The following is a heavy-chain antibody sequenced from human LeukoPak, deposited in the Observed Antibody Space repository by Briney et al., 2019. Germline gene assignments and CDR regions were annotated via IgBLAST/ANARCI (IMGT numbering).Heavy chain of an antibody. CDR2: FDPEDGET. J-gene: IGHJ4*02. V-gene: IGHV1-24*01. D-gene: IGHD2-21*02. CDR1: GYTLTELS. Sequence: ASVKVSCKVSGYTLTELSMHWVRQARGKGLEWMGGFDPEDGETIYAQKFQGRVTMTEDTSTDTAYMELSSLRSEDAAVYYCATLGYCGGDCVGYWGQGTLVTVSS. CDR3: ATLGYCGGDCVGY.